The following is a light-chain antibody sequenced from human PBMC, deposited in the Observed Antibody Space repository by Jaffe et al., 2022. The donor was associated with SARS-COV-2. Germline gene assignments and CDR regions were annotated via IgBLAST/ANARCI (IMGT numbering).Light chain of an antibody. J-gene: IGKJ4*01. CDR3: QQASNFPLT. V-gene: IGKV1-12*01. Sequence: DIQMTQSPSSVSASVGDRVTITCRASRGISSWVAWYQQRPGNAPKPLIYAASTLQSGVPSRFSGSGSGTDFTLTISSLQPEDSGTYYCQQASNFPLTFGGGTKIEIK. CDR2: AAS. CDR1: RGISSW.